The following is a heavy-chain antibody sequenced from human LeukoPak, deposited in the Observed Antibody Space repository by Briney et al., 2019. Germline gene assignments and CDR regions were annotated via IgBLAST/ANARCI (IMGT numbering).Heavy chain of an antibody. D-gene: IGHD2/OR15-2a*01. Sequence: SETLSLTCTVPGCPISSSSYYWGWIRQPPGKGLEWIGSIYYSGSTYYNPSLKSRVTISVDTSKNQLSLKLSSVTAADTAVYYCARLLGGYWGQGTLVTVSS. CDR2: IYYSGST. V-gene: IGHV4-39*07. J-gene: IGHJ4*02. CDR3: ARLLGGY. CDR1: GCPISSSSYY.